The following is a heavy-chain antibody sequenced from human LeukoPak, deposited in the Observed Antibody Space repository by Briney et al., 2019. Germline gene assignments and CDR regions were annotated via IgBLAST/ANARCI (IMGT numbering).Heavy chain of an antibody. J-gene: IGHJ6*02. V-gene: IGHV3-9*01. CDR3: AKDMGYCSSTSCYYYYGMDV. Sequence: HPGRSLRLSCAASGFTFDDYAMHWVRQAPGKGLEWVSGISWNSGNIGYADSVKGRFTISRDNAKNSLYLQMNSLRAEDTALYYCAKDMGYCSSTSCYYYYGMDVWGQGTTVTVSS. D-gene: IGHD2-2*01. CDR1: GFTFDDYA. CDR2: ISWNSGNI.